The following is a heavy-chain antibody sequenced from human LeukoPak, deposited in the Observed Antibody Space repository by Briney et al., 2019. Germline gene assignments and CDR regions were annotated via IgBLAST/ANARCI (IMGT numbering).Heavy chain of an antibody. J-gene: IGHJ6*02. CDR2: ISSSGSTI. CDR1: VFTFSSYE. V-gene: IGHV3-48*03. Sequence: GGSLRLSCAAPVFTFSSYEMNWVRQAPGKGLEWVSYISSSGSTIYYADSVKGRFTISRDNAKNSLYLQMNRLRAEDTAVYYCARENAMDVWGQGTTVTVSS. CDR3: ARENAMDV.